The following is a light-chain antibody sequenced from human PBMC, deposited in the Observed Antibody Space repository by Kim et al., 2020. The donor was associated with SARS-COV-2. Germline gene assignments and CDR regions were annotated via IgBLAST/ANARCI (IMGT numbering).Light chain of an antibody. CDR1: NIGSKS. CDR3: QVWDSSSDHVV. J-gene: IGLJ2*01. V-gene: IGLV3-21*04. Sequence: APGKKARITCGGNNIGSKSVPWSEHKPGQAPVLVIYYDSDRPSGIPERFSGSNSGNTATLTISRVEAGDEADYYCQVWDSSSDHVVFGGGTKLTVL. CDR2: YDS.